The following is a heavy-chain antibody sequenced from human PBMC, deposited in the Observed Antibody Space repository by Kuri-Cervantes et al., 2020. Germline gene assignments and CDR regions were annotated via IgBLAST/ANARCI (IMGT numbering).Heavy chain of an antibody. D-gene: IGHD3/OR15-3a*01. CDR3: GREPRTSRDYYFDY. V-gene: IGHV1-18*01. CDR1: GYTFTSYG. J-gene: IGHJ4*02. Sequence: ASVKVSCKASGYTFTSYGISWVRQAPGQGLEWMGWISAYNGDTNYAQGFQDRVTMTTDTSTSTAYMELRSLRSDDTAIYYCGREPRTSRDYYFDYWGQGTLVTVSS. CDR2: ISAYNGDT.